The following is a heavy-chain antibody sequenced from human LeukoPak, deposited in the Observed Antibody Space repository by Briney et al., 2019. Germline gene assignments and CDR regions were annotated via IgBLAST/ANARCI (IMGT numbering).Heavy chain of an antibody. CDR1: GGSISSYY. Sequence: PSETLSLTCTVSGGSISSYYWSWIRQPAGKGLDWIGRIYTSGSTNYNPSLKSRVTMSVDTSKNQFSLKLSSVTAADTAVYYCARTVGDGSGSYLYYYYYMDAWGKGTTVTVSS. V-gene: IGHV4-4*07. CDR3: ARTVGDGSGSYLYYYYYMDA. D-gene: IGHD3-10*01. J-gene: IGHJ6*03. CDR2: IYTSGST.